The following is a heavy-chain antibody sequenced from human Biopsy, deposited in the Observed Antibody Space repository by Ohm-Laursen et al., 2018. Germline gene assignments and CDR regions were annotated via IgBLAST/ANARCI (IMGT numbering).Heavy chain of an antibody. J-gene: IGHJ4*02. V-gene: IGHV1-69*10. Sequence: SVEVSCKASGDSFTSYAIGWVRQAPGQGLEWMGGIIPIPNVATYAQKFQGRITMTEDTSTDTAYMELSSLRSEDTAVYYCTLEGAGFDNWGQGTLVTVSS. CDR3: TLEGAGFDN. CDR1: GDSFTSYA. CDR2: IIPIPNVA. D-gene: IGHD3-10*01.